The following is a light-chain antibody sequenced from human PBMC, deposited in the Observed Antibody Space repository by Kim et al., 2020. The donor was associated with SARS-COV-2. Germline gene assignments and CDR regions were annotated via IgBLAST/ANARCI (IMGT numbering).Light chain of an antibody. CDR1: QSVSSN. J-gene: IGKJ2*01. Sequence: EIVMTPSPATLSVSPGERATLSCRASQSVSSNLAWYQQKPGQAPRLLIYGASTRATGIPARFSGSGSGTEFTLTISSLQSEDFAVYYCQQYNNWPLYTFGQGTKLEI. CDR3: QQYNNWPLYT. CDR2: GAS. V-gene: IGKV3-15*01.